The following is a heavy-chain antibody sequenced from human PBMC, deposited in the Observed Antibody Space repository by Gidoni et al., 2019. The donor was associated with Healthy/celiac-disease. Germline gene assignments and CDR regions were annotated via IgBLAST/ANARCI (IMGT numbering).Heavy chain of an antibody. CDR1: GGSISSYY. Sequence: QVQLQESGPGLVKPSETLSLTCTVYGGSISSYYWSWIRQPPGKGLEWIVYIYYSGSTNYNLSLKRRVTISVDTSKNQFSLKLSSVTAADTAVYYCARVQVVFLEWSSPPSTPHYYYYMDVWGKGTTVTVSS. D-gene: IGHD3-3*01. CDR2: IYYSGST. J-gene: IGHJ6*03. V-gene: IGHV4-59*01. CDR3: ARVQVVFLEWSSPPSTPHYYYYMDV.